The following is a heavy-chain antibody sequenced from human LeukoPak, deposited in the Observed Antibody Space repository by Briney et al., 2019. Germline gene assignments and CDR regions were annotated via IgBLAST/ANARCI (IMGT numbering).Heavy chain of an antibody. D-gene: IGHD3-3*01. V-gene: IGHV4-34*01. CDR1: GGSFSGYY. Sequence: SETLSLTCAVYGGSFSGYYWSWIRQPPVKGLEWIGEINHSGSTNYNPSLKSRVTISVDTSKNQFSLKLSSVTAADTAVYYCARGVSAGSPYDFWSGYFRPFDYWGQGTLVTVSS. CDR2: INHSGST. CDR3: ARGVSAGSPYDFWSGYFRPFDY. J-gene: IGHJ4*02.